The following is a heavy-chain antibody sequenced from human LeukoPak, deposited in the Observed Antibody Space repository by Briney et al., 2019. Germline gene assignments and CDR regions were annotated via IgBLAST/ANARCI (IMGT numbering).Heavy chain of an antibody. D-gene: IGHD5-12*01. V-gene: IGHV5-51*01. CDR3: ARGGKSGNARGDS. Sequence: GESLKISCRGSGYSFSTFWIGWVRQMPGKGLEWMGTIYPDDSETRYSPSFQGQVTISAAKSISTAYLQWSSLKASDTALYYCARGGKSGNARGDSGGQGTLATVS. CDR1: GYSFSTFW. J-gene: IGHJ4*02. CDR2: IYPDDSET.